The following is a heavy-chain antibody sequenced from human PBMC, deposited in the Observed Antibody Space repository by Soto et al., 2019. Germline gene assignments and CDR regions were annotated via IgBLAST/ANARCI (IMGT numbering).Heavy chain of an antibody. D-gene: IGHD4-4*01. Sequence: SETLSLTCTFSGGSISSGGYYWSWIRQHPGKGLEWIGYIYYSGSTYYNPSLKSRVTISVDTSKNQFSLKLSSVTAADTAVYYCARGLSYSNSDDYWGQGTLVTVSS. V-gene: IGHV4-31*03. CDR2: IYYSGST. CDR3: ARGLSYSNSDDY. CDR1: GGSISSGGYY. J-gene: IGHJ4*02.